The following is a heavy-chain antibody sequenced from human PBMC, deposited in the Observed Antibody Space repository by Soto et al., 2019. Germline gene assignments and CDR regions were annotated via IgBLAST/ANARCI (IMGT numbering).Heavy chain of an antibody. Sequence: SGPTMVNPTQTLTLTCTFSGFSLSTSGMCVSWIRQPPGKALEWLALIDWDDDKYYSTSLKTRLTISKDTSKNQVVLTMTNMDPVDTATHYCARRIVYPTQVASWFDPWGQGNLVTVP. D-gene: IGHD2-8*01. CDR3: ARRIVYPTQVASWFDP. J-gene: IGHJ5*02. CDR1: GFSLSTSGMC. CDR2: IDWDDDK. V-gene: IGHV2-70*01.